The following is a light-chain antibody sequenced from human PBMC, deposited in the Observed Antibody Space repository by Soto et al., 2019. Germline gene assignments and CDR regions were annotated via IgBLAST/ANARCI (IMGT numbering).Light chain of an antibody. V-gene: IGLV1-44*01. J-gene: IGLJ2*01. Sequence: QAVVTQPPSVTGAPGQRISISCTGSNSSIGAGYDVHWYQQLPGTAPKLLIYSNNQRPSGVPDRFSGSKSGTSASLAISGLQSDDETQYYCAAWDDSLNVLVFGGGTKLTVL. CDR3: AAWDDSLNVLV. CDR1: NSSIGAGYD. CDR2: SNN.